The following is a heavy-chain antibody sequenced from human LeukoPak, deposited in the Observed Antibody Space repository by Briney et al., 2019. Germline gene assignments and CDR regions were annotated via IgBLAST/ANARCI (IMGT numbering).Heavy chain of an antibody. CDR3: GVGGYYFYSDY. CDR1: GFIFSSYA. J-gene: IGHJ4*02. CDR2: INDRGSST. V-gene: IGHV3-23*01. D-gene: IGHD3-22*01. Sequence: GGSLRLSCATSGFIFSSYAMSWVRQPPGKGLEWVSAINDRGSSTQYADSINGRFTISRHNSKNTLYRQMNSLGAEETDVYYCGVGGYYFYSDYWGQGTLVTVSS.